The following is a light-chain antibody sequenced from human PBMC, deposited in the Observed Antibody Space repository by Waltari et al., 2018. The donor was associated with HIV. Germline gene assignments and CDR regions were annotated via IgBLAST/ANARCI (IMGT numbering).Light chain of an antibody. CDR2: PAS. Sequence: SSRASPWYVVNELAGAQQKPGQAPWHLSDPASSRATGIPDSFSGIGSATDFTLTISRREPEDFAVYYCQQYGSSPVTFGQGTRLE. CDR3: QQYGSSPVT. CDR1: PWYVVNE. J-gene: IGKJ5*01. V-gene: IGKV3-20*01.